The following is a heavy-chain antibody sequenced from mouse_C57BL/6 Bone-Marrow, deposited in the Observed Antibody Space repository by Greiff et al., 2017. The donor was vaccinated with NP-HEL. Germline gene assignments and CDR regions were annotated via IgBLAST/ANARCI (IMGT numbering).Heavy chain of an antibody. J-gene: IGHJ3*01. V-gene: IGHV5-12*01. CDR2: ISNGGGST. CDR3: ATYGYDVGFAY. CDR1: GFTFSDYY. Sequence: EVQRVESGGGLVQPGGSLKLSCAASGFTFSDYYMYWVRQTPEKRLEWVAYISNGGGSTYYPDTVKGRFTISRDNAKNTLYLQMSRLKSEDTAMYYCATYGYDVGFAYWGQGTLVTVSA. D-gene: IGHD2-2*01.